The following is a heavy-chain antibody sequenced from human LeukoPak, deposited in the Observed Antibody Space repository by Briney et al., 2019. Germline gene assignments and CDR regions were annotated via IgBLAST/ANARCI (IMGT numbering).Heavy chain of an antibody. D-gene: IGHD1-14*01. CDR1: GFTSSSYS. CDR3: ARDRRSNRGGWPVDY. J-gene: IGHJ4*02. CDR2: ISSSSSYI. Sequence: GGSLRLSCAASGFTSSSYSMNWVRQAPGKGLEWVSSISSSSSYIYYADSVKGRFTISRDNAKNSLYLQMNSLRAEDTAVYYCARDRRSNRGGWPVDYWGQGTLVTVSS. V-gene: IGHV3-21*01.